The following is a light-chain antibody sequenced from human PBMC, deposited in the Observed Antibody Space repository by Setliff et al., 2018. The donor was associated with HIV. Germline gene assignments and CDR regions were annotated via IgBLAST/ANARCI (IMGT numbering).Light chain of an antibody. CDR1: SSDVGGYDY. Sequence: LTQPASVSGSPGQSIAISCTGTSSDVGGYDYVSWFQQHPGKAPKLMIYDVSKRPSGVSNRFSGSKSDNTASLTISGLQAEDEADYFCSSYTSISTYVFGTGTKVTVL. V-gene: IGLV2-14*01. CDR2: DVS. CDR3: SSYTSISTYV. J-gene: IGLJ1*01.